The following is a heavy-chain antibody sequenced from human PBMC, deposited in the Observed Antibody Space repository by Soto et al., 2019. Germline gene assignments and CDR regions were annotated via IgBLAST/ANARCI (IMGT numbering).Heavy chain of an antibody. CDR1: GFTFSSYW. D-gene: IGHD3-22*01. V-gene: IGHV3-7*05. Sequence: GGSLRLSCAASGFTFSSYWMSWVRQAPGKGLEWVANIKQDGSEKYYVDSVKGRFTISRDNAKNSLYLQMNSLRAEDTAVYYCARVVGYYDSSGFGTDDYWGQGTMVTVSS. J-gene: IGHJ4*03. CDR3: ARVVGYYDSSGFGTDDY. CDR2: IKQDGSEK.